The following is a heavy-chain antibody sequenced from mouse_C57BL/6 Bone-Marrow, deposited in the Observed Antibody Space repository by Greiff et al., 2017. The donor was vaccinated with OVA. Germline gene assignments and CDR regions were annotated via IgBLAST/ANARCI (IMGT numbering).Heavy chain of an antibody. Sequence: EVQLVESGGGLVKPGGSLKLSCAASGFTFSSYAMSWVRQTPEKRLEWVATISDGGSYTYYPDNVKGRFTISRDNAKNNLYLQMSHLKSEDTAMYYCARDRSRGYFDVWGTGTTVTVSS. V-gene: IGHV5-4*01. J-gene: IGHJ1*03. CDR1: GFTFSSYA. CDR3: ARDRSRGYFDV. CDR2: ISDGGSYT. D-gene: IGHD1-1*01.